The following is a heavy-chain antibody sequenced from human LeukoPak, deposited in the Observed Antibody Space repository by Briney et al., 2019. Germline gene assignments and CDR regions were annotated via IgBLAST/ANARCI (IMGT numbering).Heavy chain of an antibody. Sequence: PSETLSLTCTVSGDSMSYSYWSWIRQPPGGGLEGIGYIYSSGSTKYKPSLKSRVTISVDTSKSQFSLKLTSVTAADSAVYYCARAPYSSSQLNFDSWGQGTLVTVSS. D-gene: IGHD5-18*01. CDR2: IYSSGST. J-gene: IGHJ4*02. CDR1: GDSMSYSY. V-gene: IGHV4-59*01. CDR3: ARAPYSSSQLNFDS.